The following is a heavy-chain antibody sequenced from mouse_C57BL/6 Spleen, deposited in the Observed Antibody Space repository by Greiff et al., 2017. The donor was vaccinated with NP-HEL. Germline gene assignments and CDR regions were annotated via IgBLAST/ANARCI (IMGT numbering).Heavy chain of an antibody. Sequence: VQLQQSGPELVKPGASVKISCKASGYTFTDYYMNWVKQSHGKSLEWIGDINPNNGGTSYNQKFKGKATLTVDKSSSTAYMELRSLTSEDSAVYYCARWGVVAYYYAMDYWGQGTSVTVSS. D-gene: IGHD1-1*01. CDR1: GYTFTDYY. V-gene: IGHV1-26*01. J-gene: IGHJ4*01. CDR3: ARWGVVAYYYAMDY. CDR2: INPNNGGT.